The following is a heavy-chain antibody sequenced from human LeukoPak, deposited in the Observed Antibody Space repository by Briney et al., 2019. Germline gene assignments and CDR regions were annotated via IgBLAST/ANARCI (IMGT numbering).Heavy chain of an antibody. CDR3: ARGGWVGVATMGLWFDP. V-gene: IGHV1-2*02. CDR2: INPYSGGT. J-gene: IGHJ5*02. Sequence: GASVKVSCKASGYTFTGYYMHWVRQAPGQGLEWMGWINPYSGGTNYAQKFQGRVTMTRDTSISTAYMELSRLGSDDTAVYYCARGGWVGVATMGLWFDPWGQGTLVTVSS. D-gene: IGHD5-12*01. CDR1: GYTFTGYY.